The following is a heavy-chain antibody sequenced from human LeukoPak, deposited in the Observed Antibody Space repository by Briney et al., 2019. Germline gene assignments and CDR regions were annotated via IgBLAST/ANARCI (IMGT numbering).Heavy chain of an antibody. CDR1: GFTFSNFG. CDR2: IRYDGSNK. V-gene: IGHV3-30*02. CDR3: AKGTNEIVVVPAAIY. Sequence: QPGGSLRLSCAASGFTFSNFGMHWVRQAPGKGLEWVAFIRYDGSNKYYADSVKGRFTISRDNSKNTLYLQMNSLRAEDTAVYYCAKGTNEIVVVPAAIYWGQGTLVTVSS. J-gene: IGHJ4*02. D-gene: IGHD2-2*01.